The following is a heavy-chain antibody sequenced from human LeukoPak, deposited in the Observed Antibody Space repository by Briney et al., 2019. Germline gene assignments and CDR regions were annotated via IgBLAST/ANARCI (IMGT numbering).Heavy chain of an antibody. Sequence: GGSLRLSCAASGFIFSSYSMNWVRQAPGKGLEWVSYISSSSSTIYYADSVKGRFTISRDNAKNSLYLQMNSLRAEDTAVYYCAREHYYYYMDVWGKGTTVTVSS. V-gene: IGHV3-48*04. CDR1: GFIFSSYS. CDR3: AREHYYYYMDV. J-gene: IGHJ6*03. CDR2: ISSSSSTI.